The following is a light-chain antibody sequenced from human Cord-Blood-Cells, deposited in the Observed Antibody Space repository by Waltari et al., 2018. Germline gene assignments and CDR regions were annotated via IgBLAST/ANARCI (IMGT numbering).Light chain of an antibody. V-gene: IGLV2-14*01. CDR2: DVS. J-gene: IGLJ3*02. CDR3: SSYTSSSTLGV. Sequence: QSALTQPASVSGSPGQSLTISCTGTSRDVGGSNYVSWYQQHPGKAPKLRIYDVSKRPSGVSNRFSGSKSGNTASLTISGLQAEDEADYYCSSYTSSSTLGVFGGGTKLTVL. CDR1: SRDVGGSNY.